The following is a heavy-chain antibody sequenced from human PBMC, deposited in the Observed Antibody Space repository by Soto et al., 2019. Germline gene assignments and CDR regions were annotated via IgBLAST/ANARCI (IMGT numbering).Heavy chain of an antibody. CDR3: ARTLWSPYNYYGLDV. Sequence: PGGSLRLSCTASGFELSRYWMYWVRQVPGKVLVWVSHINSGGDITPYADSVKGRFTISRDNAKNTLYLDMNSLRADDTAVYFCARTLWSPYNYYGLDVWGQGTTVTVSS. J-gene: IGHJ6*02. V-gene: IGHV3-74*01. CDR1: GFELSRYW. D-gene: IGHD2-21*01. CDR2: INSGGDIT.